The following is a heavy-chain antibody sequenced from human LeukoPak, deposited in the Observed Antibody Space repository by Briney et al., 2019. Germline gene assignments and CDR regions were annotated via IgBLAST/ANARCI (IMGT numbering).Heavy chain of an antibody. CDR1: GFTFSSHA. CDR3: AKRRSRGATDY. Sequence: GGSLRLSCAASGFTFSSHAMSWVRQAPGEGLEWVSTISPSGGSTLYADAVKGRFTIFRDNSKNTLYLQMNNLRVDDTAVYYCAKRRSRGATDYWGQGTLVTVSS. V-gene: IGHV3-23*01. CDR2: ISPSGGST. J-gene: IGHJ4*02. D-gene: IGHD1-26*01.